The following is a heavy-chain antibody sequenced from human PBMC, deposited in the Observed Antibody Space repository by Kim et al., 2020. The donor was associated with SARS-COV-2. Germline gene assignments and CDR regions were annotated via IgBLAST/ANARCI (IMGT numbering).Heavy chain of an antibody. Sequence: ADSVKGRLIISRDQSKNTLYLKMNSLRAEDTAVYYCATVVFYYDAGYFKNWGQGTLVIVSS. V-gene: IGHV3-66*01. D-gene: IGHD3-22*01. CDR3: ATVVFYYDAGYFKN. J-gene: IGHJ1*01.